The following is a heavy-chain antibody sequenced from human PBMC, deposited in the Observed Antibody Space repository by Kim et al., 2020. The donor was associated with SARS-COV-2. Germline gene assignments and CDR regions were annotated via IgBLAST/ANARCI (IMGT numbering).Heavy chain of an antibody. D-gene: IGHD3-9*01. CDR1: GFIFSSQW. Sequence: GGSLRLSCAASGFIFSSQWMSWVRQAPGKGLEWVASIKEDGSEIYYVDSVKGRFTISRDNAKNSLYLQMNSLRAEDMAVYYCARADKWGQGTLVTVSS. CDR2: IKEDGSEI. CDR3: ARADK. V-gene: IGHV3-7*01. J-gene: IGHJ4*02.